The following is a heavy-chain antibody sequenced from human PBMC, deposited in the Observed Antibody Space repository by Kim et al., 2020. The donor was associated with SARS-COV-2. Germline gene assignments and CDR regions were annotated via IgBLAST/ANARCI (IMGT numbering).Heavy chain of an antibody. D-gene: IGHD2-21*01. Sequence: GGSLRLSCAASGFTFSSYGMHWVRQAPGKGLEWVAVIWYDGSNKYYADSVKGRFTISRDNSKNTLYLQMNSLRAEDTAVYYCARDRAPCGGDCYSSWFDPWGQGTLVTVSS. CDR3: ARDRAPCGGDCYSSWFDP. V-gene: IGHV3-33*01. CDR1: GFTFSSYG. CDR2: IWYDGSNK. J-gene: IGHJ5*02.